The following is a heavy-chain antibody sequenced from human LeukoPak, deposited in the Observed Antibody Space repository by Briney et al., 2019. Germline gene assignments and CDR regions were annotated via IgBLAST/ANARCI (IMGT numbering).Heavy chain of an antibody. CDR2: ISGSGGST. J-gene: IGHJ3*02. Sequence: GGSLRLSCAASGFTFSSYAMSWVRQAPGKGLEWVSAISGSGGSTYYADSVKGRFTISRDNSKNTLYLQMNSLRAEDTAVYYCARDRGSSGYYLDAFDIWGQGTMVTVSS. CDR3: ARDRGSSGYYLDAFDI. D-gene: IGHD3-22*01. V-gene: IGHV3-23*01. CDR1: GFTFSSYA.